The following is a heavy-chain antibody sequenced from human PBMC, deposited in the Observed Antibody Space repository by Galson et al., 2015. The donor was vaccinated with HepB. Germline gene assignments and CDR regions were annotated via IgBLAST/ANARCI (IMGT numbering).Heavy chain of an antibody. V-gene: IGHV3-23*01. CDR2: ISGSGGST. CDR3: AKADSSGWYWFDY. Sequence: SLRLSCAASGFTFSSYAMSWVRQAPGKGLEWVSGISGSGGSTYYADSVKGRFTISRDNSKNTLYLQMNSLRAEDTAVYYCAKADSSGWYWFDYWGQGTLVTVSS. J-gene: IGHJ4*02. CDR1: GFTFSSYA. D-gene: IGHD6-19*01.